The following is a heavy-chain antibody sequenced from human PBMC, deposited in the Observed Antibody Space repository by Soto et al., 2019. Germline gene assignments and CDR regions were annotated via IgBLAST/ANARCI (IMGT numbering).Heavy chain of an antibody. CDR2: ISGSGGTT. J-gene: IGHJ4*02. CDR1: AFTFSNYA. D-gene: IGHD3-22*01. CDR3: DSSGPPAY. Sequence: GGSLRLSCAASAFTFSNYAMNWVRQAPGMGLEWVSAISGSGGTTYYADSVKGRFTISRDNSKNTLYLQMNNLRAEDTAVYYYDSSGPPAYWGQGTLVTVSS. V-gene: IGHV3-23*01.